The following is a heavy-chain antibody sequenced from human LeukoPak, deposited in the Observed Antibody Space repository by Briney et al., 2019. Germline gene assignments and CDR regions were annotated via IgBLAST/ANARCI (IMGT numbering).Heavy chain of an antibody. V-gene: IGHV3-30*02. CDR3: AKAKRYCSSTSCPDAFDI. J-gene: IGHJ3*02. D-gene: IGHD2-2*01. CDR1: GFTFSSYG. Sequence: GGSLRLSCAASGFTFSSYGMHWVRQAPGKGLEWVAFIRYDGSNKYYADSVKGRFTISRDNSKNTLYLQMNSLRAEDTAVYYCAKAKRYCSSTSCPDAFDIWGQGTMVTVSS. CDR2: IRYDGSNK.